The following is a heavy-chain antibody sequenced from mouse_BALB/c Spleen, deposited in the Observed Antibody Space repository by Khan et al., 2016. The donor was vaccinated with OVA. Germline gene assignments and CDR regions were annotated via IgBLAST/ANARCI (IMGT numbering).Heavy chain of an antibody. J-gene: IGHJ2*01. CDR3: ARGGYYSNSLFDY. Sequence: QIQLVQSGPELVKPGASVKISCKASGYTFTDNYINWVKQKPGQGLEWIGWIYPGSGKTKYNEKFKGKATLTVDTSSSTAYMQLSSLTSEDTAVYFSARGGYYSNSLFDYWGQGTTLTVSS. CDR2: IYPGSGKT. CDR1: GYTFTDNY. V-gene: IGHV1-84*02. D-gene: IGHD1-1*01.